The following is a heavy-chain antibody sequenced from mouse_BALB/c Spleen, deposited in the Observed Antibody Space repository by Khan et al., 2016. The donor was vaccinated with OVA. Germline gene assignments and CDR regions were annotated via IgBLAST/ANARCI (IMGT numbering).Heavy chain of an antibody. CDR2: IYPGTDNS. Sequence: QVQLQQSGAELVRPGASVKLSCKTSGYTFTSYWIYWVKQRFGQGLEWIARIYPGTDNSYYSEKVKDKATLTADKSSSTVYMQISSLKSEDSAVNCCARERALYYFEYWGQGTTLTVSS. CDR3: ARERALYYFEY. CDR1: GYTFTSYW. J-gene: IGHJ2*01. D-gene: IGHD3-1*01. V-gene: IGHV1-76*01.